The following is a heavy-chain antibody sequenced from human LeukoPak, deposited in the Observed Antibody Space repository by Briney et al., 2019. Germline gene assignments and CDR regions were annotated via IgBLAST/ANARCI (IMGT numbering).Heavy chain of an antibody. CDR2: IYYSGST. CDR1: GGSISGSSYY. Sequence: SETLSLTCTVSGGSISGSSYYWGWIRQPPGKGLEWIGSIYYSGSTYYNPSLKSRVTISVDTSKNQFSLKLSSVTAADTAVYYCARHKNQAYFDYWGQGTLVTVSS. D-gene: IGHD1-14*01. CDR3: ARHKNQAYFDY. V-gene: IGHV4-39*01. J-gene: IGHJ4*02.